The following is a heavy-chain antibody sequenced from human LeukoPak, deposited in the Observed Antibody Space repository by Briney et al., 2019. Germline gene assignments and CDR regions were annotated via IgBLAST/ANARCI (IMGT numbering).Heavy chain of an antibody. V-gene: IGHV4-59*01. CDR1: GFTFSSYW. J-gene: IGHJ5*02. D-gene: IGHD6-19*01. CDR2: IYYSGST. Sequence: GSLRLSCAASGFTFSSYWMSWIRQPPGKGLEWIGYIYYSGSTNYNPSLKSRVTISVDTSKNQFSLKLSSVTAADTAVYYCSSGWLDWFDPWGQGTLVTVSS. CDR3: SSGWLDWFDP.